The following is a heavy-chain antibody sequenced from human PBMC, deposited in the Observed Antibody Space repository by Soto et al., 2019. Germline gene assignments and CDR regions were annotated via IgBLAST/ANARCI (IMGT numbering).Heavy chain of an antibody. J-gene: IGHJ4*02. CDR2: IYHSGST. D-gene: IGHD2-15*01. CDR1: GGSISSGGYS. CDR3: ARVPAYCSVGSCYPYHFDY. V-gene: IGHV4-30-2*01. Sequence: QLQLQESGSGLVKPSQTLSLTCAVSGGSISSGGYSWSWIRQPPGKGLEWIGYIYHSGSTYYNPSLKSRVTISVDRSNNQFSLKLSSVTAADTAVYYCARVPAYCSVGSCYPYHFDYWGQGTLVTVSS.